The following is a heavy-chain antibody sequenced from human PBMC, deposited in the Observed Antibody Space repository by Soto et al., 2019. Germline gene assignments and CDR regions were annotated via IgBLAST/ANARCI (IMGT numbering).Heavy chain of an antibody. J-gene: IGHJ4*02. D-gene: IGHD6-6*01. V-gene: IGHV3-53*01. CDR1: GFTVSSNY. Sequence: GGSLRLSCAASGFTVSSNYMSWVRQAPGKGLEWVSLIQSGGSTYYAGSVKGRFTISRDNSKNTLYLQMNGLRAEDTAVYYCAKDLYGAARPHWGQGTLVTVSS. CDR2: IQSGGST. CDR3: AKDLYGAARPH.